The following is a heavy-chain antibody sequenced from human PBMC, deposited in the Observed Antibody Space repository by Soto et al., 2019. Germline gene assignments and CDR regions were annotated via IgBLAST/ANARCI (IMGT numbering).Heavy chain of an antibody. J-gene: IGHJ4*02. Sequence: SETLSLTCSVSGDSVNSAYYCWSWIRQPPGKGLEWIAYVCHSGSTTKYNPSLKSRVTISRDTSKNEFSLKVTSVTAADTAVYYCARSAGGSGWFGGQGTLVTVSS. V-gene: IGHV4-61*01. D-gene: IGHD6-19*01. CDR1: GDSVNSAYYC. CDR3: ARSAGGSGWF. CDR2: VCHSGSTT.